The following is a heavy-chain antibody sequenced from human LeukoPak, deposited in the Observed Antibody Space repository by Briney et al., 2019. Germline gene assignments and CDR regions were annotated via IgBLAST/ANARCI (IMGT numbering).Heavy chain of an antibody. J-gene: IGHJ1*01. CDR1: GGSFSGYY. CDR2: INHSGST. CDR3: ASFIVVVPAAIGFYFQH. Sequence: SETLSLTCAVYGGSFSGYYWSWIRQPPGKGLEWIGEINHSGSTNYNPSLKSRVTISVDTSKNQFSLKLSSVTAADTAVYYCASFIVVVPAAIGFYFQHWGQGTLVTVSS. D-gene: IGHD2-2*02. V-gene: IGHV4-34*01.